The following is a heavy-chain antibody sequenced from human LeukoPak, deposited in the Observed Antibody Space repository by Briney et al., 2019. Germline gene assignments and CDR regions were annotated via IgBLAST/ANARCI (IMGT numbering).Heavy chain of an antibody. J-gene: IGHJ4*02. Sequence: PSETLSLTCAVYGGSFSGYYWSWIRQPPGKGLEWIGEINHSGSTNYSPSLKSRVTISVDTSKNQFSLNLSSVTAADTAVYYSARRIYYYDSSGYWVFDYWGQGTLVTVSS. V-gene: IGHV4-34*01. CDR1: GGSFSGYY. CDR3: ARRIYYYDSSGYWVFDY. D-gene: IGHD3-22*01. CDR2: INHSGST.